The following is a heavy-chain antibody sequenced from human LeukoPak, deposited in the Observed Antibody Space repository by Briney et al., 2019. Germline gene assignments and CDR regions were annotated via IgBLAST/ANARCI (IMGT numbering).Heavy chain of an antibody. V-gene: IGHV3-7*03. D-gene: IGHD2-2*01. J-gene: IGHJ5*02. CDR3: ARIRYQLLRDNWFDP. CDR2: IKQDGSEK. CDR1: GFTFSSYW. Sequence: SGGSLRLSCAASGFTFSSYWMSWVRQAPGKGLEWVANIKQDGSEKYHVDSVKGRFTISRDNAKNSLYLQMNSLRAEDTAVYYCARIRYQLLRDNWFDPWGQGTLVTVSS.